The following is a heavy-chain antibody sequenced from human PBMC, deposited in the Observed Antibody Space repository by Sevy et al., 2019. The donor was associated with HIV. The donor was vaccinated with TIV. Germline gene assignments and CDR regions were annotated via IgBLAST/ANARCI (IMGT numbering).Heavy chain of an antibody. CDR1: GFTFSSYG. D-gene: IGHD1-26*01. J-gene: IGHJ6*02. V-gene: IGHV3-30*18. CDR3: AKDRYGSYLYYYYGMDV. Sequence: GGSLRLSCAASGFTFSSYGMLWVRQAPGKGLEWVAVISYDGSNKYYADSVKGRFTISRDNSKNTLYLQMNSLRAEDTAVYYCAKDRYGSYLYYYYGMDVWGQGTTVTVSS. CDR2: ISYDGSNK.